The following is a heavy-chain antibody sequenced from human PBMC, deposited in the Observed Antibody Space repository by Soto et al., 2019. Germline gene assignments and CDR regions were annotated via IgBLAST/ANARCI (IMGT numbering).Heavy chain of an antibody. D-gene: IGHD4-17*01. V-gene: IGHV3-74*01. J-gene: IGHJ4*02. CDR3: ARGTQTTVTTRLFDC. Sequence: GGSLRLSCAASGFTFSSRWMHWVRQAPGKGLVWVSRINSDGTTITYADSVKGRFTISRDNAKNTLYLQMNSLRAEDTAVYYCARGTQTTVTTRLFDCWGQGTLGTVSS. CDR2: INSDGTTI. CDR1: GFTFSSRW.